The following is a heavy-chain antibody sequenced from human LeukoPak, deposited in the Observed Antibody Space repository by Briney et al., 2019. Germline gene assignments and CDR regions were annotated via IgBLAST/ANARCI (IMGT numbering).Heavy chain of an antibody. CDR3: AKDVPAAYFDY. J-gene: IGHJ4*02. Sequence: GGSLRLSCVASGFTFSSYWMHWVRQDPRKGLVWVSRINGDGRNINYADSVRGRFTISRDNSKTTLYLQMNSLRAEDTAVYYCAKDVPAAYFDYWGQGTLVTVSS. CDR1: GFTFSSYW. CDR2: INGDGRNI. D-gene: IGHD2-2*01. V-gene: IGHV3-74*01.